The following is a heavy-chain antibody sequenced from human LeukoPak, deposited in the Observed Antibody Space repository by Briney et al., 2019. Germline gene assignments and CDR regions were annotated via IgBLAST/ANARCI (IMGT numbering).Heavy chain of an antibody. CDR3: ARHWSGYTYAGKYCFYGMDV. Sequence: SETLFLTCTVSGGVISTYYWSWIRQPPGEGLEWIGYIYYTGSTNYNPSLKSRVTISVDTSKNQISLKLSSVTATDTAVYYCARHWSGYTYAGKYCFYGMDVWGQGTTVTVSS. D-gene: IGHD5-18*01. CDR2: IYYTGST. J-gene: IGHJ6*02. CDR1: GGVISTYY. V-gene: IGHV4-59*08.